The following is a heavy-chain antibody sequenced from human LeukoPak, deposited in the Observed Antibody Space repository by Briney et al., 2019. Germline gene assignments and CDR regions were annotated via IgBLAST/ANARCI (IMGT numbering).Heavy chain of an antibody. CDR3: ARQDSSKFYYYYMDV. J-gene: IGHJ6*03. Sequence: GESLKISCKGSGYSFASYWIGWVRQMPGKGLEWMGIIYPGDSDTRYSPPFQGQVTISADKSISTAYLQWSSLKASDTAMYYCARQDSSKFYYYYMDVWGKGTTVTVSS. D-gene: IGHD3/OR15-3a*01. CDR1: GYSFASYW. V-gene: IGHV5-51*01. CDR2: IYPGDSDT.